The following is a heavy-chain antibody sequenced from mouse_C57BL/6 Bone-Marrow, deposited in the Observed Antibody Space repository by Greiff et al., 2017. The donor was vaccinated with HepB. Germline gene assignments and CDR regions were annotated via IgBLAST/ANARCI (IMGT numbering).Heavy chain of an antibody. V-gene: IGHV1-64*01. J-gene: IGHJ4*01. D-gene: IGHD2-4*01. CDR3: ARGDYEGGYYAMDY. CDR1: GYTFTSYW. Sequence: VQLQQPGAELVKPGASVKLSCKASGYTFTSYWMHWVKQRPGQGLEWIGMIHPNSGSTNYNEKFKSKATLTVDKSSSTAYMQLSSLTSEDSAVYYCARGDYEGGYYAMDYWGQGTSVTVSS. CDR2: IHPNSGST.